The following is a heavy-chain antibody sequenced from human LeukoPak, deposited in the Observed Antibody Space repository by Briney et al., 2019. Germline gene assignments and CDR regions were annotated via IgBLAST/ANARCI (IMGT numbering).Heavy chain of an antibody. Sequence: GGSLRLSCAASGFTFSSYAMSWVRQAPGKGLEWVSAISGSGGSTYYADSVKGRFTISRDNSKNTLYLQMNSLRAEDTAVYYCAKSPSDTHYYHYYMDVWGKGTTVTVSS. CDR3: AKSPSDTHYYHYYMDV. V-gene: IGHV3-23*01. CDR2: ISGSGGST. J-gene: IGHJ6*03. CDR1: GFTFSSYA. D-gene: IGHD5-18*01.